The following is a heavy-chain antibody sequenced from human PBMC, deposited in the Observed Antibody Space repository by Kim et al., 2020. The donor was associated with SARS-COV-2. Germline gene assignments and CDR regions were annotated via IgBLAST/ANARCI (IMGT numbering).Heavy chain of an antibody. V-gene: IGHV4-34*01. Sequence: KSRVTISVDTSKNQFSLKLSSVTAADTAVYYCARGLGYCSGGSCYSEDYWGQGTLVTVSS. CDR3: ARGLGYCSGGSCYSEDY. D-gene: IGHD2-15*01. J-gene: IGHJ4*02.